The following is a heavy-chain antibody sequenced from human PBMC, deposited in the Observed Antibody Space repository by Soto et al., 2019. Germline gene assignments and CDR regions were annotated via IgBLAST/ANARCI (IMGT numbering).Heavy chain of an antibody. CDR2: IIPILGIA. Sequence: SVKVFCKASGGTFSSYTISWVRQAPGQGLEWMGRIIPILGIANYAQKFQGRVTITRDTSASTAYMELRSLRSDDTAVYYCARTENVLRYFDWLSQYNWFDPWGQGTLVTVSS. J-gene: IGHJ5*02. D-gene: IGHD3-9*01. CDR1: GGTFSSYT. CDR3: ARTENVLRYFDWLSQYNWFDP. V-gene: IGHV1-69*02.